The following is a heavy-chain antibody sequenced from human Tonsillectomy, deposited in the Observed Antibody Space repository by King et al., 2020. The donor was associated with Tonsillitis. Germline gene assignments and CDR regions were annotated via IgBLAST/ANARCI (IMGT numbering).Heavy chain of an antibody. CDR3: ARVGEQHLVIDY. J-gene: IGHJ4*02. V-gene: IGHV4-31*03. CDR2: IFYSGST. Sequence: QLQESGPGLVKPSQTLSLTCTVSGGSISSDGYFWSWIRQHPGRGLEWIGYIFYSGSTYYNPSLKSRVTISVDTSKNQFSLKVSSVIAADTAVYYCARVGEQHLVIDYWGQGTLVTVSS. CDR1: GGSISSDGYF. D-gene: IGHD6-13*01.